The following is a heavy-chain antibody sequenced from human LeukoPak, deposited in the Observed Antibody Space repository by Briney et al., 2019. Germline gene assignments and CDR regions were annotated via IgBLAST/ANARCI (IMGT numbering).Heavy chain of an antibody. CDR2: IHYSGRT. CDR1: GGSISSYY. V-gene: IGHV4-59*01. CDR3: ARPYRSGWSGSFDY. Sequence: PSETLSLTCTVSGGSISSYYWSWIRQPPGKGLEWVGNIHYSGRTKYYPSLKSRVTILVDTSRNQLSLRMSSVTAADTAVYYCARPYRSGWSGSFDYWGQGTLVTVSS. J-gene: IGHJ4*02. D-gene: IGHD6-19*01.